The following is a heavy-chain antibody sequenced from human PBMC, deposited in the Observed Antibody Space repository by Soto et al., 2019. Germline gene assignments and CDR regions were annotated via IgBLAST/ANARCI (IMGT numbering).Heavy chain of an antibody. CDR1: GGTFSRNT. V-gene: IGHV1-69*13. D-gene: IGHD3-22*01. J-gene: IGHJ4*02. CDR3: ARQFDYDSSGYYYAY. CDR2: IIPIFGTA. Sequence: VKVSCKASGGTFSRNTISWVRQAPGQGLEWMGGIIPIFGTANYAQKFQGRVTITADESTSTAYMELSRLRSEDTAVYYCARQFDYDSSGYYYAYWGQGTLVTVSS.